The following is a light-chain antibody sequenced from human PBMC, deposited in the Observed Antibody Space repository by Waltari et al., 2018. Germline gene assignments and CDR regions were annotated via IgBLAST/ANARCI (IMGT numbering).Light chain of an antibody. CDR3: SSYAGTNNLL. CDR2: EVR. Sequence: QSVLTQPPSASGSPGQSVTISCAGTSNDIGVYNYVSWYQHHPGKAPKLIMYEVRTRPAGVPDRFAGAKSGQTASLTVSGLQTEDEADYYCSSYAGTNNLLFGGGTELTVL. V-gene: IGLV2-8*01. J-gene: IGLJ2*01. CDR1: SNDIGVYNY.